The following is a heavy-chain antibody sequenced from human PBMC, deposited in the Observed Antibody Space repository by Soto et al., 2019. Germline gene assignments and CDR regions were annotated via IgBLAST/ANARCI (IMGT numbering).Heavy chain of an antibody. CDR2: IRAYNGNT. J-gene: IGHJ3*02. Sequence: TCKACRYSFTSNCICWARQDKKQGLEWMGWIRAYNGNTNYAQKLQGRVTMTRDTSTSTAYMELRSLRSDDTAVYYCARVFPVIAVVGREVYALDIWVQGTMVTVSS. V-gene: IGHV1-18*01. CDR1: RYSFTSNC. D-gene: IGHD6-19*01. CDR3: ARVFPVIAVVGREVYALDI.